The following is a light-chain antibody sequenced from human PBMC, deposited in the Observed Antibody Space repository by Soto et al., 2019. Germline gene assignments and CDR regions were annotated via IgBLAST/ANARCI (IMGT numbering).Light chain of an antibody. CDR1: SSDVGTYNY. CDR2: DVS. V-gene: IGLV2-14*01. CDR3: SSYTTSNTQV. Sequence: QSALTQPASVSGSPGQSITISCTGTSSDVGTYNYVSWYQHRPGKAPKLMIYDVSYRPSGVSNRFSGSKSANTASLTTSGLQAEHEADYYCSSYTTSNTQVFGGGTKLTVL. J-gene: IGLJ3*02.